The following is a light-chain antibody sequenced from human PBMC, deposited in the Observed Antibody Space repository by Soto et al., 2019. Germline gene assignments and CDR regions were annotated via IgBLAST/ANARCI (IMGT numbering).Light chain of an antibody. V-gene: IGKV1-5*03. CDR2: KAS. J-gene: IGKJ1*01. Sequence: DIQMRQSPSTLSGSVGDRVTITCRASQTASSWLAWYRQKPGKAPKLLIYKASTLKSGVPSRFSGSGSGTEFTLTISSLQPDDFATYYCQHYNSYSEAFGEGTKV. CDR3: QHYNSYSEA. CDR1: QTASSW.